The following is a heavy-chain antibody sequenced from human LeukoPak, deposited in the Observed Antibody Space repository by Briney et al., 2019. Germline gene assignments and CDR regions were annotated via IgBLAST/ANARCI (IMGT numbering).Heavy chain of an antibody. CDR3: ARASRRMVLWFGDHPRGFDY. D-gene: IGHD3-10*01. CDR1: GGSFSGYY. Sequence: SETLSLTCAAYGGSFSGYYWSWIRQPPGKGLEWIGEINHSGSTNYNPSLKSRVTISVDTSKNQFSLKLSSVTAADTAVYYCARASRRMVLWFGDHPRGFDYWGQGTLVTVSS. J-gene: IGHJ4*02. V-gene: IGHV4-34*01. CDR2: INHSGST.